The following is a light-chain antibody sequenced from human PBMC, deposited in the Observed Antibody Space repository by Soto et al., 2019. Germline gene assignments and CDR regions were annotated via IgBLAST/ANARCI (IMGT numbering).Light chain of an antibody. Sequence: DIQMTQSPSSLSASVGDRITITCRASQTVRRWLAWYQQKPGTAPTLLIYDVSTLERGVPSRFSGSGSGTEFSLTISSLQADYFATYYFQHDNIFPWTFGQGTKVEV. V-gene: IGKV1-5*01. CDR1: QTVRRW. CDR3: QHDNIFPWT. J-gene: IGKJ1*01. CDR2: DVS.